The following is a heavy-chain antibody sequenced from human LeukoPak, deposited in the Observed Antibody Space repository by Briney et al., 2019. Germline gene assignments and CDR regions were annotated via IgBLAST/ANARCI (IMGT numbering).Heavy chain of an antibody. CDR3: ASVFVVGNWFDP. J-gene: IGHJ5*02. D-gene: IGHD2-15*01. V-gene: IGHV4-38-2*02. Sequence: SETLSLTCTVSGYSISSGYYWGWIRQPPGKGLEWIGSIYHSGSTYYNPSLRGRVAISVDTSKNQFSLKLSSVTAADTAVYYCASVFVVGNWFDPWGQGTLVTVSS. CDR2: IYHSGST. CDR1: GYSISSGYY.